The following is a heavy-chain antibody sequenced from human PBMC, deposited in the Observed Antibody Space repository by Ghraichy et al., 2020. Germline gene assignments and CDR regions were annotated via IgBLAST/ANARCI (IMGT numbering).Heavy chain of an antibody. CDR2: IYYSGST. D-gene: IGHD5-18*01. CDR3: ARVAPNTAMVRHINWFDP. V-gene: IGHV4-59*01. CDR1: GGSISSYY. Sequence: SETLSLTCTVSGGSISSYYWSWIRQPPGKGLEWIGYIYYSGSTNYNPSLKSRVTISVDTSKNQFSLKLSSVTAADTAVYYCARVAPNTAMVRHINWFDPWGQGTLVTVSS. J-gene: IGHJ5*02.